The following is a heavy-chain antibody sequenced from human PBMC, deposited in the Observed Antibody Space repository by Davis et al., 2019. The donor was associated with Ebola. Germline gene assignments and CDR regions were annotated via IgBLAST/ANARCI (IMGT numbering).Heavy chain of an antibody. V-gene: IGHV1-69*13. J-gene: IGHJ6*02. Sequence: SVKVSCKASGGTFSSYAISWVRHPPGRGLEWLGAIMPIFGTANYAQKLQGRVTITADESTSTAYMRLSSLRSEDTAVYYCARDDGSSWYGPAYYYYYGMDVWGQGTTVTVSS. CDR2: IMPIFGTA. CDR1: GGTFSSYA. D-gene: IGHD6-13*01. CDR3: ARDDGSSWYGPAYYYYYGMDV.